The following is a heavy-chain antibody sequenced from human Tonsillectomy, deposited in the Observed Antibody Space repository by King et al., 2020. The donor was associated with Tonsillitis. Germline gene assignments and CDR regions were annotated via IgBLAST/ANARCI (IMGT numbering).Heavy chain of an antibody. CDR3: ASDSALRGFDH. CDR2: INPNSGGT. D-gene: IGHD2-2*02. CDR1: GYTLTGYY. J-gene: IGHJ4*02. V-gene: IGHV1-2*02. Sequence: VQLVQSGAEGKKPGASVRVSCTASGYTLTGYYMHWLRQAPGQGLEWMGWINPNSGGTKYAQKFQGRVNMTRDTSINTAYMELSSLRSDDTAIYYCASDSALRGFDHWGQGTLVTVSS.